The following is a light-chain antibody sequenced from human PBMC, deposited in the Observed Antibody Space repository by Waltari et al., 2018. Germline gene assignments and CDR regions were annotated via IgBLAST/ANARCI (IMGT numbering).Light chain of an antibody. CDR3: SSYAGSNNVV. CDR1: SRDAGGYSS. Sequence: QSALTHPPSASGSPGQSVTISCTGTSRDAGGYSSVSWYQQHPGKAPKLIIFEVFQRPSGVPDRFSGSKSGNTASLTVSGLQAEDEADYYCSSYAGSNNVVFGGGTKLTVL. V-gene: IGLV2-8*01. CDR2: EVF. J-gene: IGLJ2*01.